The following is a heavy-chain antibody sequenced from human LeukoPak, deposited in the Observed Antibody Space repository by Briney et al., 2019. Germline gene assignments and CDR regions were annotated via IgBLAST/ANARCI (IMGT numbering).Heavy chain of an antibody. V-gene: IGHV1-2*02. CDR2: INPNSGGT. J-gene: IGHJ5*02. CDR3: ARDATVTTNWFDP. Sequence: ASVKVSCKASGYTFTGYYMHWVRQAPGQGLEWMGWINPNSGGTNYAQKFQGRVTMTRDTSISTAYMELSRLRSDDTAVYYCARDATVTTNWFDPWAREPWSPSPQ. CDR1: GYTFTGYY. D-gene: IGHD4-11*01.